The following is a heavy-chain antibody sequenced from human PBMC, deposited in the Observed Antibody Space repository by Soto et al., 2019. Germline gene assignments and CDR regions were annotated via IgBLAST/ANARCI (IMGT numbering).Heavy chain of an antibody. Sequence: SETLSLTCAVYGGSFSGYYWSWIRQPPGKGLEWIGEINHSGSTNYNPSLKSRATISVDTSKNQFSLKLSSVTAADTAVYYCARGGRDAFDIWGQGTMVTVSS. CDR1: GGSFSGYY. J-gene: IGHJ3*02. CDR3: ARGGRDAFDI. V-gene: IGHV4-34*01. CDR2: INHSGST.